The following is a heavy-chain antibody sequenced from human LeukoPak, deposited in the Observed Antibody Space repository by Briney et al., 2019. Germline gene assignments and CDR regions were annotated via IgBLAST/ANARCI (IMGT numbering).Heavy chain of an antibody. V-gene: IGHV4-34*01. Sequence: SETLSLTCAVYGGSFSGYYWSWIRQPPGKGLEWIGEINHSGSTNYNPSLKSRVTISVDTSKNQFSLKLSSVTAADTAVYYCASNYVDTAYYYGMDVWGQGTTVTVSS. J-gene: IGHJ6*02. CDR3: ASNYVDTAYYYGMDV. D-gene: IGHD5-18*01. CDR1: GGSFSGYY. CDR2: INHSGST.